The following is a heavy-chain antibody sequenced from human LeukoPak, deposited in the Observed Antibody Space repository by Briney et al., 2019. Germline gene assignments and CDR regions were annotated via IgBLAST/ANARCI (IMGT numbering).Heavy chain of an antibody. CDR1: GGSFSGYY. D-gene: IGHD2-15*01. CDR3: ARAPYCSGGSCYSGSYYYYMDV. CDR2: INHSGST. V-gene: IGHV4-34*01. J-gene: IGHJ6*03. Sequence: SETLSLTCAVYGGSFSGYYWSWIRQPPGKGLEWIGEINHSGSTNYNPSPKSRVTISVDTSKNQFSLKLSSVTAADTAVYYCARAPYCSGGSCYSGSYYYYMDVWGKGTTVTVSS.